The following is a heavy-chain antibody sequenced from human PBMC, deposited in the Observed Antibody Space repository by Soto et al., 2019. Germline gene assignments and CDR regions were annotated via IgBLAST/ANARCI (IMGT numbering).Heavy chain of an antibody. CDR3: ARDRGHYNWSYYYYYYGMDV. CDR2: INPNSGGT. Sequence: ASVKVSCKASGYTFTGYYMHWVRQAPGQGLEWMGWINPNSGGTNYAQKFQGWVTMTRDTSISTAYMELSRLRSDDTAVYYCARDRGHYNWSYYYYYYGMDVWGQGTTVTVSS. D-gene: IGHD1-20*01. J-gene: IGHJ6*02. CDR1: GYTFTGYY. V-gene: IGHV1-2*04.